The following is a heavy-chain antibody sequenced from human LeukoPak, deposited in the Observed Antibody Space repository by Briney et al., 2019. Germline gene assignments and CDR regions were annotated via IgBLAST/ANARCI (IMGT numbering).Heavy chain of an antibody. CDR2: IYYLGSI. J-gene: IGHJ2*01. Sequence: PSETLSLTRTVSGGSISSYYWSWIRQPPGKGLEWVGHIYYLGSINYNPSLKSRVTISIDTSKNYFSLKLNSVIAADTAVYYCARDRPGSYWYFDLWGRGTLVTVSS. CDR3: ARDRPGSYWYFDL. V-gene: IGHV4-59*01. CDR1: GGSISSYY. D-gene: IGHD3-10*01.